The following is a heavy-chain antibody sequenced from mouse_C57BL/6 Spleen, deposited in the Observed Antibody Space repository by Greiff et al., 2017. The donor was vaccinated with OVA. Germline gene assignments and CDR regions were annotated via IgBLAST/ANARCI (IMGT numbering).Heavy chain of an antibody. CDR2: IYPRSGNT. Sequence: VQLQQSGAELARPGASVKLSCKASGYTFTSYGISWVKQRTGQGLEWIGEIYPRSGNTYYNEKFKGKATLTADKSSSTAYMELRSLTSEDSAVYFCARKRTAQASDWFAYWGQGTLVTVSA. V-gene: IGHV1-81*01. J-gene: IGHJ3*01. D-gene: IGHD3-2*02. CDR3: ARKRTAQASDWFAY. CDR1: GYTFTSYG.